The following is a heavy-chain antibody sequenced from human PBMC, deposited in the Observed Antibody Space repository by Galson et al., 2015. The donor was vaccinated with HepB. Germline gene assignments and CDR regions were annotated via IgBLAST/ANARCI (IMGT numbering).Heavy chain of an antibody. CDR2: IWYDGSNK. V-gene: IGHV3-33*01. Sequence: SLRLSCAASGFTFSRYGMHWVRQAPGKGLEWVAVIWYDGSNKYYADSVKGRFTISRDNSKNTLYLQMNSLRAEDTAVYYCAREDDFWSGYMGGVDYWGQGTLVTVSS. CDR1: GFTFSRYG. CDR3: AREDDFWSGYMGGVDY. J-gene: IGHJ4*02. D-gene: IGHD3-3*01.